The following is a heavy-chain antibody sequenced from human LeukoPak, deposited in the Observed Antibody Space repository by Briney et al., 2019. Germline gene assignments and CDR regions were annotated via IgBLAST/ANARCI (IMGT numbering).Heavy chain of an antibody. V-gene: IGHV1-2*02. CDR2: INPNSGGT. Sequence: GASVKVSCKASGYTFTGYYMHWVRQAPGQGLEWMGWINPNSGGTNYAQKFQGRVTMTRDTSISTAYMELSRLRSDDTAVYYCARDPPTYYDILTGRGWFDPWGQGTLVTVSS. J-gene: IGHJ5*02. CDR3: ARDPPTYYDILTGRGWFDP. D-gene: IGHD3-9*01. CDR1: GYTFTGYY.